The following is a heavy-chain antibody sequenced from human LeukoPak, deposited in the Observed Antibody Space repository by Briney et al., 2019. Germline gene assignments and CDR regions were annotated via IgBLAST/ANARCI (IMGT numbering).Heavy chain of an antibody. Sequence: SETLSLTCAVYGGSFSGYYWSWIRQPPGKGLEWIGEINHSGSTNYNPSLKSRVTISVDTSKNQFSLKLSSVTAADTAVYYCAGVPAAFNYYYYMDVWGKGTTVTVSS. V-gene: IGHV4-34*01. J-gene: IGHJ6*03. CDR1: GGSFSGYY. CDR2: INHSGST. CDR3: AGVPAAFNYYYYMDV. D-gene: IGHD2-2*01.